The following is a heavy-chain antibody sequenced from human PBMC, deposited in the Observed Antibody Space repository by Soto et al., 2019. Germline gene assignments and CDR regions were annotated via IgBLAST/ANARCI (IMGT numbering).Heavy chain of an antibody. J-gene: IGHJ4*02. Sequence: EVQLLESGGGLVQPGGSLRLSCAASGFTFSTYAMSWVRQAPGRGLEWVSTIGWNGVSTYYADSVKGRFTISRDNSKSPLFLQMSMLRAEDTAVYYCVQKEDQDTGYSLFQFDYWGQGTGVTVSS. CDR1: GFTFSTYA. V-gene: IGHV3-23*01. CDR3: VQKEDQDTGYSLFQFDY. CDR2: IGWNGVST. D-gene: IGHD1-26*01.